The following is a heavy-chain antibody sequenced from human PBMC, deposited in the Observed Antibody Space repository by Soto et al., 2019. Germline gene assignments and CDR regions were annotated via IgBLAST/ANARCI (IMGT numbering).Heavy chain of an antibody. CDR1: GFTFSSYS. D-gene: IGHD2-2*01. J-gene: IGHJ5*02. CDR2: ISSSSSTI. CDR3: AGTPRVVVPAAPPYNWFDP. Sequence: EVQLVESGGGLVQPGGSLRLSCAASGFTFSSYSMNWVRQAPGKGLEWVSYISSSSSTIYYADSVKGRFTISRDNAKNSLYLQMNSLRDEDTAVYYCAGTPRVVVPAAPPYNWFDPWGQGTLVTVSS. V-gene: IGHV3-48*02.